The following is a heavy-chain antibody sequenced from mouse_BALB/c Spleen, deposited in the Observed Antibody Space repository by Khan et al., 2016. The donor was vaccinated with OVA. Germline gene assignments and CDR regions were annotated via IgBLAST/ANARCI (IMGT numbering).Heavy chain of an antibody. CDR2: INPSRGYS. D-gene: IGHD2-14*01. CDR3: ARSGAYYRYDGYFDV. Sequence: QVQLQQPGAELARPGASVKMSCKASGYTFTSYTIHWVKQRPGQGLERIGHINPSRGYSNYNQKFKDKATLTADKSSSTAYMQLSSLTSEDSAVYYCARSGAYYRYDGYFDVWGAGTTVTVSS. V-gene: IGHV1-4*01. CDR1: GYTFTSYT. J-gene: IGHJ1*01.